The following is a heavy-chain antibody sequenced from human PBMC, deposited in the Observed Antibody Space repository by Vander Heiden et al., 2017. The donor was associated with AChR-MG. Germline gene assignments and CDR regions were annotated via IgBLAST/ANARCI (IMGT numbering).Heavy chain of an antibody. CDR3: ANLGYSSGWYYDY. CDR2: INHSGST. J-gene: IGHJ4*02. D-gene: IGHD6-19*01. CDR1: GGSFSGYS. V-gene: IGHV4-34*01. Sequence: HVQLQQWGAGLLKPSETLSLTCAVYGGSFSGYSWSWIRQPPGKGLEWIGEINHSGSTNYNPSLKSRVTISVDTSKNQFSLKLSSVTAADTAVYYCANLGYSSGWYYDYWGQGTLVTVSS.